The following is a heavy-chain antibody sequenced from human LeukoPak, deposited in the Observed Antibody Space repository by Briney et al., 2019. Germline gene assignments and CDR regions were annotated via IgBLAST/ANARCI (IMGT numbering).Heavy chain of an antibody. V-gene: IGHV3-7*05. J-gene: IGHJ4*02. CDR2: ITQDGSEK. CDR1: GFTLSNFW. Sequence: PGRSLRLSCAASGFTLSNFWMSWVRQAPGKGLEWVANITQDGSEKYYADSVKGRFTISRDNAKNSLYLQMNSLRAEDTAVYYCATHTSGWKGYFDYWGQGTLVTVSS. CDR3: ATHTSGWKGYFDY. D-gene: IGHD6-19*01.